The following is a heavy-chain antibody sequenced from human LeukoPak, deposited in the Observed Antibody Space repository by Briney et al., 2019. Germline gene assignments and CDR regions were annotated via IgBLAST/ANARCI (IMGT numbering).Heavy chain of an antibody. CDR2: IYYSGST. CDR3: AGLWFGELLPWA. J-gene: IGHJ5*02. Sequence: TSQTLSLTCTVSGGSISSSSYYWGWIRQPPGKGLEWIGSIYYSGSTYYNPSLKSRVTISVDTSKNQFSLKLSSVTAADTAVYYCAGLWFGELLPWAWGQGTLVTASS. D-gene: IGHD3-10*01. V-gene: IGHV4-39*07. CDR1: GGSISSSSYY.